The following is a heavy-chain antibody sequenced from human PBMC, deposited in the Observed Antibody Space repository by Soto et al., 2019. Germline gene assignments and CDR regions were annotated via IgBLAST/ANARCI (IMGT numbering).Heavy chain of an antibody. V-gene: IGHV1-69*06. CDR2: IIPIFGTA. CDR1: GGTFSSYA. Sequence: AASVKVSCKASGGTFSSYAISWVRQAPGQGLEWMGGIIPIFGTANYAQKFQGRVTITADKSTSTAYMELSSLRSEDTAVYYCARGGYDSSGYLPHDYWGQGTLVTVSS. CDR3: ARGGYDSSGYLPHDY. J-gene: IGHJ4*02. D-gene: IGHD3-22*01.